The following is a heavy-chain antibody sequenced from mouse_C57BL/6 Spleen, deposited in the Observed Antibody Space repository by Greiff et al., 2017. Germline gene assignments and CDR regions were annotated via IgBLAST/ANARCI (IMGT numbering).Heavy chain of an antibody. CDR2: INPSTGGT. Sequence: EVKLMESGPELVKPGASVKISCKASGYSFTGYYMNWVKQSPEKSLEWIGEINPSTGGTTYNQKFKAKATLTVDKSSSTAYMQLKSLTSEDSAVYYCARDVSGSSPYYAVGYWGQGTTVTVST. CDR3: ARDVSGSSPYYAVGY. D-gene: IGHD1-1*01. J-gene: IGHJ4*01. CDR1: GYSFTGYY. V-gene: IGHV1-42*01.